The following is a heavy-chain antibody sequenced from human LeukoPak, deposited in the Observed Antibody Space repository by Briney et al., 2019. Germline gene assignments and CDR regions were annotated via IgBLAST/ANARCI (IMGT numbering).Heavy chain of an antibody. J-gene: IGHJ6*03. CDR2: ISTYNGNT. V-gene: IGHV1-18*01. D-gene: IGHD2-15*01. Sequence: ASVKVSCKASGYTFTSYGISWVRQAPGQGLDWMGWISTYNGNTNYAQKLQGRVTMTTDTSTSTAYMELRSLRSDDTAVYYCARDLGRYCSGGSCYYYYSMDVWGKGTTVTISS. CDR3: ARDLGRYCSGGSCYYYYSMDV. CDR1: GYTFTSYG.